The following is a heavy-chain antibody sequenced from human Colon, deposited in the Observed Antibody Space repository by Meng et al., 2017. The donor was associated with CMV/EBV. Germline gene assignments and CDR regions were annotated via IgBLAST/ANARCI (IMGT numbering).Heavy chain of an antibody. D-gene: IGHD1-26*01. Sequence: SETLSLTCTVSGGSISSYYWSWIRQPPGKGLEWIGYIYYSGSTNYNPSLKSRVTISVDTSKNQFSLKLSSVTAADTAVYYCARDQRGGSSSDYYYGMDVWGQGTTVTVSS. V-gene: IGHV4-59*12. CDR3: ARDQRGGSSSDYYYGMDV. J-gene: IGHJ6*02. CDR1: GGSISSYY. CDR2: IYYSGST.